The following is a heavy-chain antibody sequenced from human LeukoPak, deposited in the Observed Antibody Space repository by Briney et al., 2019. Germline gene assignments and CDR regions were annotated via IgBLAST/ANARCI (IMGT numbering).Heavy chain of an antibody. V-gene: IGHV4-4*07. CDR3: ARDYNRYYYDSSGYNPFDL. J-gene: IGHJ2*01. CDR1: GGSISSYY. Sequence: SETLSLTCTVSGGSISSYYWSWIRQPAGKGLEWIGRIYTSGSTNYNPSLKSRVTMSVDTSKNQFSLKLSSVTAADTAVCYCARDYNRYYYDSSGYNPFDLWGRGTLVTVSS. CDR2: IYTSGST. D-gene: IGHD3-22*01.